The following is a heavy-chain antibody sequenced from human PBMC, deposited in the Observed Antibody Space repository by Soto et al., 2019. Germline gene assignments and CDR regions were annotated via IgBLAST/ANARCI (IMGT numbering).Heavy chain of an antibody. CDR3: ARDLMVRGVKFLLNWFDP. J-gene: IGHJ5*02. V-gene: IGHV3-11*01. CDR2: ISSSGSTI. CDR1: GFTFSDYY. Sequence: GGSLRLSCAASGFTFSDYYMSWIRQAPGKGLEWVSYISSSGSTIYYADSVKGRFTISRDNAKNSLYLQMNSLRAEDTAVYYCARDLMVRGVKFLLNWFDPWGQGTLVTVSS. D-gene: IGHD3-10*01.